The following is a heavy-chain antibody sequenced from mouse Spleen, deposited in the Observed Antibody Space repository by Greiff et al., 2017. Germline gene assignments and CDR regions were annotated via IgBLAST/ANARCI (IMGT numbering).Heavy chain of an antibody. CDR2: ISTYYGDA. CDR1: GYTFTDYA. J-gene: IGHJ4*01. D-gene: IGHD2-14*01. Sequence: VQLQQSGAELVRPGVSVKISCKGSGYTFTDYAMHWVKQSHAKSLEWIGVISTYYGDASYNQKFKGKATMTVDKSSSTAYMELARLTSEDSAIYYCARWYDAMDYWGQGTSVTVSS. V-gene: IGHV1S137*01. CDR3: ARWYDAMDY.